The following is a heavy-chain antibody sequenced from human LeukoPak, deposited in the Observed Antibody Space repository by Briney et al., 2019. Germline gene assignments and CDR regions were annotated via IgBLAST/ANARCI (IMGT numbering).Heavy chain of an antibody. V-gene: IGHV3-30*18. Sequence: GGSLRLSCAASGFTFSSYGMHWVRQAPGKGLEWVAVISYDGSNKYYADSVKGRFTLSRDNSKNTLYLQMSSLRAEDTAVYYCAKGGDLYGGLLDSWGQGTLVTVSS. J-gene: IGHJ4*02. CDR2: ISYDGSNK. CDR1: GFTFSSYG. CDR3: AKGGDLYGGLLDS. D-gene: IGHD4/OR15-4a*01.